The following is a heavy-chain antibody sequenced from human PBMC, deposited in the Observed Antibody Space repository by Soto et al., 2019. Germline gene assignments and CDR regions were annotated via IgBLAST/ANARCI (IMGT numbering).Heavy chain of an antibody. J-gene: IGHJ3*02. CDR3: ARDCSITSCYAGAFDI. D-gene: IGHD2-2*01. Sequence: GASVKVSCKASGYTFTSYGISWVRQAPGQGLEWMGWISAYNGNTNYAQKLQGRVTMTTDTSTSTAYMELRSLRSDDTAVYYCARDCSITSCYAGAFDIWGQGKMVTVPS. CDR2: ISAYNGNT. V-gene: IGHV1-18*01. CDR1: GYTFTSYG.